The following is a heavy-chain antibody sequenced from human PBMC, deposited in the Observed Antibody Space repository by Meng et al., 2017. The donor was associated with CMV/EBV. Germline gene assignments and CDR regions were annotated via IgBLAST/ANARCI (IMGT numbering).Heavy chain of an antibody. CDR3: ARDELYYYDSSGYKFDY. CDR1: GFTFSSYW. Sequence: GGSLRLSCAASGFTFSSYWMSWVRQAPGKGLEWVANIKQDGSEKYYVDSVKGRFTISRDNAKNSLYLQMNSLRAEDTVVYYCARDELYYYDSSGYKFDYWGQGTLVTVSS. J-gene: IGHJ4*02. CDR2: IKQDGSEK. V-gene: IGHV3-7*01. D-gene: IGHD3-22*01.